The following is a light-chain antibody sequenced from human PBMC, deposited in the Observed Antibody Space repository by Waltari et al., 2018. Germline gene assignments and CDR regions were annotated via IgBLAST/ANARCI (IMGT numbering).Light chain of an antibody. J-gene: IGLJ1*01. V-gene: IGLV2-8*01. Sequence: QSALTQPPPASGSPGQSVTVSCTGTSSDVGYYDYVSWYQQHPGNPPKLIIYEVTKRPSGVPDRFSGSKSANTASLTVSGLQAEDEATYFCSSFAGGNNVFGTGTKLIVL. CDR1: SSDVGYYDY. CDR2: EVT. CDR3: SSFAGGNNV.